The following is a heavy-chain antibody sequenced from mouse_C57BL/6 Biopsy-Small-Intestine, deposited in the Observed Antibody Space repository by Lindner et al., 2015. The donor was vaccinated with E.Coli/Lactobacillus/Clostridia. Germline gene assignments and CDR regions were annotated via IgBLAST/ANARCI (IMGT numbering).Heavy chain of an antibody. J-gene: IGHJ4*01. CDR1: GYTFISYG. CDR2: ISPKSGKA. CDR3: AREWGDQSETSGPSDY. Sequence: SVKVSCKVSGYTFISYGIRWVRQAPGQGLEWMGWISPKSGKAYYSDTLRGRITLTTDTSTRTAYMELRSLTSDDTAVYFCAREWGDQSETSGPSDYWGHGTLVTVSS. V-gene: IGHV1-81*01. D-gene: IGHD1-3*01.